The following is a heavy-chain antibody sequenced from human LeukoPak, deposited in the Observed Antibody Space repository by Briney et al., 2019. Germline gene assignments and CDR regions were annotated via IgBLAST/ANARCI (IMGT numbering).Heavy chain of an antibody. D-gene: IGHD3-16*02. V-gene: IGHV1-69*06. Sequence: PKASVKVSCKASGGIFSSYAINWVRQAPGQGLEWMGRIIPIFGSANYAQKFQGRVTITADKSTRTAYMELSSLRSEDTALYYCAKGSRLREGASYRFWGQGTLVTVSS. CDR1: GGIFSSYA. CDR3: AKGSRLREGASYRF. CDR2: IIPIFGSA. J-gene: IGHJ4*02.